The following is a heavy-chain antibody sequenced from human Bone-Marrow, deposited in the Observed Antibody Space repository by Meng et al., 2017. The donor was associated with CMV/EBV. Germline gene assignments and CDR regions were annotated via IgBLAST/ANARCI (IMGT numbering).Heavy chain of an antibody. J-gene: IGHJ6*02. CDR2: ISYDGSNK. CDR3: AREALVAAGITSYGMDV. V-gene: IGHV3-30*04. D-gene: IGHD2-15*01. Sequence: GGSLRLSCAASGFTFSSYAMHWVRQAPGKGLEWVAVISYDGSNKYYADSVKGRFTISRDNSKNTLYLQMNSLRAEDTAVYYCAREALVAAGITSYGMDVWGQGTTVTVSS. CDR1: GFTFSSYA.